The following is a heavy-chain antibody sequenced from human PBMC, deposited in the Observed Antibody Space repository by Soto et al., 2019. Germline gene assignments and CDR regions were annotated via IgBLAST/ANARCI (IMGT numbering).Heavy chain of an antibody. CDR2: ISAYNGNT. Sequence: GASVKVSCKVSGYTFTSYGISWVRQAPGQGLEWMGWISAYNGNTNYAQKLQGRVTMTTDTSTSTAYMELRSLRSDDTAVYYCARDREWYCSSTSCYFIPFDYRGQGTLVTVSS. CDR3: ARDREWYCSSTSCYFIPFDY. CDR1: GYTFTSYG. V-gene: IGHV1-18*01. D-gene: IGHD2-2*01. J-gene: IGHJ4*02.